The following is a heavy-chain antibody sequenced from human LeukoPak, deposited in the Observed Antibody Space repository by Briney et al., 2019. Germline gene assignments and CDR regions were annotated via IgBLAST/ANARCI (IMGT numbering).Heavy chain of an antibody. D-gene: IGHD3-22*01. J-gene: IGHJ4*02. CDR1: GGSISRYY. CDR3: ARESKSCDSSGYYHDY. CDR2: IYTSGST. Sequence: MSSETLSLTCTVSGGSISRYYWSWIRQPAGKGLEWIGRIYTSGSTYYNPSLKSRVTMSVDTSKNQFSLKLNSVTAADTAVYYCARESKSCDSSGYYHDYWGQGTLVTVSS. V-gene: IGHV4-4*07.